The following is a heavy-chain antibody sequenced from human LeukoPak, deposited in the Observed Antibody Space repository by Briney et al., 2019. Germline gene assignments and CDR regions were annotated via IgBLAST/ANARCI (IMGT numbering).Heavy chain of an antibody. D-gene: IGHD6-13*01. CDR2: ISSSGTYI. J-gene: IGHJ4*02. CDR1: GFTFSTYS. CDR3: ARIAAGNYFDY. V-gene: IGHV3-21*01. Sequence: SGGSLRLSCAASGFTFSTYSMNWVRQAPGKGLEWVSSISSSGTYIYYEDSLKGRFTVSRDNAKNSLYLQMNSLRAEDTAVYYCARIAAGNYFDYWGQGTLITVFS.